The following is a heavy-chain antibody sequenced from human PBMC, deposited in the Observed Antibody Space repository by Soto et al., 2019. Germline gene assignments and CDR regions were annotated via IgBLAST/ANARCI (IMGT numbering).Heavy chain of an antibody. J-gene: IGHJ6*02. D-gene: IGHD1-26*01. CDR2: IIPIFGTA. Sequence: SVKVSCKASGGTFSSYAISWVRQAPGQGLEWMGGIIPIFGTANYAQKFQGRVTITADKSTSTAYMELSSLRSEDTAVYYCARAPSGSYYGSYYYYYGMDVWGQGTTVTV. CDR3: ARAPSGSYYGSYYYYYGMDV. V-gene: IGHV1-69*06. CDR1: GGTFSSYA.